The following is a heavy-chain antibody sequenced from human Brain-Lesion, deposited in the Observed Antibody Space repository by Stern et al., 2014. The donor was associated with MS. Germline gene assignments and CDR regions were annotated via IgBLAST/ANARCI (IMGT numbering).Heavy chain of an antibody. Sequence: QVQLQESGPGLVKPSQTLSLSCTVSGGSISSGGYYWSWIRQPAGKGLEWIGRIFNSGSTSYNPSPKSRVTLSIDQSKNQFSLRLNSMTAADTAVYYCARGRVVPGFQYYATDVWGQGTTVIVSS. J-gene: IGHJ6*02. CDR2: IFNSGST. D-gene: IGHD2-2*01. V-gene: IGHV4-61*02. CDR3: ARGRVVPGFQYYATDV. CDR1: GGSISSGGYY.